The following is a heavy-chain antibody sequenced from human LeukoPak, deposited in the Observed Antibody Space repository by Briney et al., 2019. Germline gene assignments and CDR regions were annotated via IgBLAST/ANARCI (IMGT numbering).Heavy chain of an antibody. Sequence: GSLRLSCAASGFTFSTYAMTWVRQAPGKGLGWVSLITRGGDVTYYADSVKGRFTIYRDSSKNTLYLQMHSLRAEDTAVYYCAARPGEVAVPYDYWGQGTLVTVSS. CDR3: AARPGEVAVPYDY. J-gene: IGHJ4*02. D-gene: IGHD2-15*01. CDR1: GFTFSTYA. CDR2: ITRGGDVT. V-gene: IGHV3-23*01.